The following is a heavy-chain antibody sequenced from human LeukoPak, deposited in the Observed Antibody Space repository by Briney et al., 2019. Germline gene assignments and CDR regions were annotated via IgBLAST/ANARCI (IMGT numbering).Heavy chain of an antibody. CDR3: ARSRADYDILTGYPYYFDY. CDR1: GDTFSSYA. CDR2: IIPIFGTA. J-gene: IGHJ4*02. D-gene: IGHD3-9*01. V-gene: IGHV1-69*06. Sequence: ASVKVSCKASGDTFSSYAISWVRQAPGQGLEWMGGIIPIFGTANYAQKFQGRVTITADKSTSTAYMELSSLRSEDTAVYYCARSRADYDILTGYPYYFDYWGQGTLVTVSS.